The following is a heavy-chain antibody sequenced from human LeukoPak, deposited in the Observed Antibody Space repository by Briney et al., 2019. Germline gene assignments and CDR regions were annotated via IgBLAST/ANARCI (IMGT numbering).Heavy chain of an antibody. J-gene: IGHJ4*02. D-gene: IGHD3-9*01. Sequence: ASVNVSFKASGYTFTSYGISWVRQAPGQGREWMGWISAYEGNTNYAQKLQGRVTMTTDTSTSTAYMELRSLRSDDTAVYYCARGARPIYDILTGYYPPVDYWGQGTLVTVSS. CDR2: ISAYEGNT. CDR1: GYTFTSYG. V-gene: IGHV1-18*01. CDR3: ARGARPIYDILTGYYPPVDY.